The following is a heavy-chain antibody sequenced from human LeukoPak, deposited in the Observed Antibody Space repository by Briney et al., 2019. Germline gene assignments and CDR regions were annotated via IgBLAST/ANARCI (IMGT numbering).Heavy chain of an antibody. CDR2: ISTYNGNT. J-gene: IGHJ5*02. CDR3: ARDHCTSSACYYDNWFDP. Sequence: ASVKVSCKASGYTFTNYGISWVRQAPGQSLEWMRWISTYNGNTNYAENLQGRVTMTTDTSTSTAYMELRSLRSDDSAVYYCARDHCTSSACYYDNWFDPWGPGTLVTVSS. CDR1: GYTFTNYG. V-gene: IGHV1-18*01. D-gene: IGHD2-2*01.